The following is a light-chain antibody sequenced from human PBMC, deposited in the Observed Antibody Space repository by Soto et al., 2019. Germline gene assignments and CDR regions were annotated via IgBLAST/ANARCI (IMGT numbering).Light chain of an antibody. CDR3: QQRSNWPLT. CDR1: QSVPRSY. CDR2: GTS. V-gene: IGKV3D-20*02. Sequence: NVLTQSPGTLSLSPGERATLSCRASQSVPRSYLAWYQQKPGQAPRLLIYGTSSRATGIPDRFSGSGSGTDFTLTISRLEPEDFAVYYCQQRSNWPLTFGPGTKVDIK. J-gene: IGKJ3*01.